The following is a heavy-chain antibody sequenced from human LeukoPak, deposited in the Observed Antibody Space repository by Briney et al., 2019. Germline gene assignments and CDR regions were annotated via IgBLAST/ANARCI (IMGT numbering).Heavy chain of an antibody. CDR2: IYSGGST. Sequence: GGSMRLSCAGSGFTFSSYSMNWVRQVPGKGLEWVSVIYSGGSTYYADSVKGRFTISRDNSKNTLYLQMNSLRAEDTAVYYCASSRSVLRYFDWLPPDAFDIWGQGTMVTVSS. D-gene: IGHD3-9*01. CDR3: ASSRSVLRYFDWLPPDAFDI. CDR1: GFTFSSYS. V-gene: IGHV3-53*01. J-gene: IGHJ3*02.